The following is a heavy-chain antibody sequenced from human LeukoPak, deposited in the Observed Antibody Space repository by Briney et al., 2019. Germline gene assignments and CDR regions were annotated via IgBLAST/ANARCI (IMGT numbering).Heavy chain of an antibody. CDR2: INHSGST. V-gene: IGHV4-38-2*02. Sequence: SETLSLTCTVSGYSISSGYYWGWIRQPPGKGLEWIGEINHSGSTNYNPSLKSRVTISVDTSKNQFSLKLSSVTAADTAVYYCAGRRGALDYWGQGTLVTVSS. D-gene: IGHD3-10*01. CDR3: AGRRGALDY. J-gene: IGHJ4*02. CDR1: GYSISSGYY.